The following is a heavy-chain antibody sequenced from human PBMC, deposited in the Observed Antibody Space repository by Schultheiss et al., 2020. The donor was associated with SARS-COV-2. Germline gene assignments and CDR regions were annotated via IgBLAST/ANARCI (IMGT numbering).Heavy chain of an antibody. CDR1: GGSISSSNYY. D-gene: IGHD4/OR15-4a*01. J-gene: IGHJ4*02. CDR2: IYYSGST. CDR3: ARIEAKPDY. Sequence: ESLKISCTVSGGSISSSNYYWGWIRQPPGKGLEWIGSIYYSGSTYYNPSLKSRVTISVDTSKNQFSLKLNSMTAADTAVYYCARIEAKPDYWGQGTLVTVSS. V-gene: IGHV4-39*01.